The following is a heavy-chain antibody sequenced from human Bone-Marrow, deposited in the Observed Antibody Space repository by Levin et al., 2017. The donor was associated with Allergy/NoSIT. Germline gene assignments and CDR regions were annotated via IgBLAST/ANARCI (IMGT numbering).Heavy chain of an antibody. CDR3: VRDRLPYCGGDCYGFQE. V-gene: IGHV3-33*01. CDR2: IWYDEVNQ. J-gene: IGHJ1*01. CDR1: GFSFSTYA. Sequence: GGSLRLSCAASGFSFSTYAMHWVRQAPGKGLEWVALIWYDEVNQYYADSVNGRFTISRDNSKNTLFLQMNSLRVEDTAVYYCVRDRLPYCGGDCYGFQEWGQGTLVTVSS. D-gene: IGHD2-21*02.